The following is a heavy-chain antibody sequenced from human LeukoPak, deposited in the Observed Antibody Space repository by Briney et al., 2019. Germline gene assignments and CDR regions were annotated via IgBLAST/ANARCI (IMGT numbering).Heavy chain of an antibody. V-gene: IGHV4-59*04. CDR2: IHNSGNA. J-gene: IGHJ4*02. Sequence: SETLSLTCNVSGGSISRYYWAWIRQPPGMGLESIVKIHNSGNAYYNPSLKSRVTLSMDASRNQVSLRLNSVTAADTAVYYCASGYSTTLDFWGQGTLVTVSS. CDR3: ASGYSTTLDF. D-gene: IGHD6-13*01. CDR1: GGSISRYY.